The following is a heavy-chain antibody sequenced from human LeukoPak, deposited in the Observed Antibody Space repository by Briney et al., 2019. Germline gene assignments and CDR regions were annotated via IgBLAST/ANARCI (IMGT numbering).Heavy chain of an antibody. Sequence: SETLSLTCNVSGYSISNKYYWGWIRQPPGKGLEWIGSMHHSGSTYYNPSLKSRVTISVDTSKNQFSLKLSSVTAADTAVYYCARELGSTIFGVVTHYYYYYMDVWGKGTTVTVSS. V-gene: IGHV4-38-2*02. CDR3: ARELGSTIFGVVTHYYYYYMDV. J-gene: IGHJ6*03. CDR2: MHHSGST. D-gene: IGHD3-3*01. CDR1: GYSISNKYY.